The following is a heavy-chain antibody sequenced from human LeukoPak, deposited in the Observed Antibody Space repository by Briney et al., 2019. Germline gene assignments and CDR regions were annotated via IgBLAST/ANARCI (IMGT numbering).Heavy chain of an antibody. CDR3: VRSGGYCGTTTCHVEYFDL. J-gene: IGHJ2*01. V-gene: IGHV4-34*01. D-gene: IGHD2-2*01. CDR1: GRSFSGYY. CDR2: INHSGST. Sequence: PSETLSLTCAVYGRSFSGYYWSWIRQPPGKGLEWIGEINHSGSTNYNPSLKSRVTISVDTSKNQFSLKLSSVTAADTAVYYCVRSGGYCGTTTCHVEYFDLWGRGTLVTVSS.